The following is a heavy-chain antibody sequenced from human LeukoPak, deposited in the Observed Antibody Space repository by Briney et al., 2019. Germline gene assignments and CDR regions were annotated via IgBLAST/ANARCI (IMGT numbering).Heavy chain of an antibody. D-gene: IGHD2-15*01. J-gene: IGHJ6*02. Sequence: PSETLSLTCTVSGDSISSSYYYWVWIRQPPGKGLEWIGSIYYGGSTYSNPSLKSRVTISSDTSKNQFSLKLYSVTATDTAVYYCARRSHCMGGSCRPVWGQGTTVTVSS. CDR1: GDSISSSYYY. CDR2: IYYGGST. V-gene: IGHV4-39*01. CDR3: ARRSHCMGGSCRPV.